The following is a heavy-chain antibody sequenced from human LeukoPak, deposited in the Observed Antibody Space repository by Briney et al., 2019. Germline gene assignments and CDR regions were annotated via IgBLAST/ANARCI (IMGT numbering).Heavy chain of an antibody. CDR3: ARELGGLVGQLGGGWFDP. J-gene: IGHJ5*02. V-gene: IGHV4-39*07. D-gene: IGHD6-6*01. CDR1: GGSISSSSYY. Sequence: PSETLSLTCTVSGGSISSSSYYWGWIRQPPGKGLEWIGSIYYSGSTNYNPSLKSRVTISVDTSKNQFSLKLSSVTAADTAVYYCARELGGLVGQLGGGWFDPWGQGTLVTVSS. CDR2: IYYSGST.